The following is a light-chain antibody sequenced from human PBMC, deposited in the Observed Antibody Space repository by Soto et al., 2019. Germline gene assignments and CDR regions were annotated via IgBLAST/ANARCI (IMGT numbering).Light chain of an antibody. CDR1: QTITTY. V-gene: IGKV1-39*01. CDR2: AAS. Sequence: DIQMTQSPSSLSASVGDRVTITCRASQTITTYLSWYQQIPGKAPNLLIYAASSLQSGVPSRYSGSGSGTDFTLTVSSLQPEDFATYYCQQSFSIPLTFGGGTKVEIK. J-gene: IGKJ4*01. CDR3: QQSFSIPLT.